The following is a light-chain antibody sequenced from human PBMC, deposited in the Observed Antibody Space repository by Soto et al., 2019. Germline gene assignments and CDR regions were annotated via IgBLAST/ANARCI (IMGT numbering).Light chain of an antibody. J-gene: IGLJ1*01. CDR3: SSYTSSSTRV. CDR1: RSDVGGYNY. V-gene: IGLV2-14*01. CDR2: DVS. Sequence: QSALTQPASVSGSPGQSITISCTGTRSDVGGYNYVSWYQQHPGKAPKLMIYDVSNRPSGVSNRFSGSKSGNTAPLTISGLQAEDEADYYCSSYTSSSTRVFGSGTKVTVL.